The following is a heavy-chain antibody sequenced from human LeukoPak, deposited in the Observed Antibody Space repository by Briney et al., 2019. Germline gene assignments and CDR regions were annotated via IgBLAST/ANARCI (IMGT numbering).Heavy chain of an antibody. CDR1: GYTFTSYY. Sequence: ASVKVSCKASGYTFTSYYMHWVRQAPGQGLEWMGIINPSGGSTSYAQKFQGRVAMTRDTPISTAYMELSSLRSDDTAVYYCARAAASDAFDVWGQGTMVTVSS. D-gene: IGHD6-25*01. CDR2: INPSGGST. CDR3: ARAAASDAFDV. V-gene: IGHV1-46*01. J-gene: IGHJ3*01.